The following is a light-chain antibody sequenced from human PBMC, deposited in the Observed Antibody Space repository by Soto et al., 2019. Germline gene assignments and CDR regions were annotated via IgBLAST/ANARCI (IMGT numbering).Light chain of an antibody. V-gene: IGKV3-20*01. Sequence: EIVLKQSTDTLSLSPGERATLSCRASQSVKNNYLAWYQQKPGQAPRFLIYDASSRATGIPDRFSGSGSGTDFTLTISRLEPEDFAVYYCQQYGSTHLTFGGGTKVDIK. CDR1: QSVKNNY. CDR2: DAS. CDR3: QQYGSTHLT. J-gene: IGKJ4*01.